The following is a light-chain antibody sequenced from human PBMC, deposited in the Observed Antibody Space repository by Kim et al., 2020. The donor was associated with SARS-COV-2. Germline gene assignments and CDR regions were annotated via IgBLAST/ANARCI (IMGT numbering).Light chain of an antibody. V-gene: IGLV3-21*04. CDR1: SIGSKS. J-gene: IGLJ2*01. CDR2: YDS. Sequence: SYVVTQPPSLSVAPGRTARITCGGNSIGSKSVHWYQQMPGQAPVLVISYDSDRPSGIPERFSGSNSGNTATLTISRVEAGDEADYYCQVWDSSSDHRVVFGGGTQLTVL. CDR3: QVWDSSSDHRVV.